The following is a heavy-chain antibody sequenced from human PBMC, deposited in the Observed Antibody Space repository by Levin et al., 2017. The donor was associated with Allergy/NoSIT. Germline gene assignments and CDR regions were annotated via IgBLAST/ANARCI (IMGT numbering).Heavy chain of an antibody. V-gene: IGHV3-48*03. CDR3: VREGLGAMNDAIDL. CDR1: GFTFSNYE. J-gene: IGHJ3*01. CDR2: ISTSGTTI. D-gene: IGHD1-26*01. Sequence: QPGGSLRLSCVASGFTFSNYEMNWVRQAPGKGLEWISHISTSGTTIYYADSVKGRFTISRDNAKNSLCLQMNSLRDEDTALYYCVREGLGAMNDAIDLWGQGTMLTVSS.